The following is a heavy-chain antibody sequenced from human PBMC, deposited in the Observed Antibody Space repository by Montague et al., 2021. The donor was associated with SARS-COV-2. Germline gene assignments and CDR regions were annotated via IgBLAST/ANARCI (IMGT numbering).Heavy chain of an antibody. CDR3: ARAQTTGFIANCVDYSDY. CDR2: IYYTGST. D-gene: IGHD1-1*01. J-gene: IGHJ4*02. V-gene: IGHV4-59*01. Sequence: SETLSLTCTVSGGSISGYYWTWMRQPPGKGLEWLGHIYYTGSTKYNPSLKSRVTISIDTTKNQFSLKLRSVTAADTAVYFCARAQTTGFIANCVDYSDYWGQGALVTVSS. CDR1: GGSISGYY.